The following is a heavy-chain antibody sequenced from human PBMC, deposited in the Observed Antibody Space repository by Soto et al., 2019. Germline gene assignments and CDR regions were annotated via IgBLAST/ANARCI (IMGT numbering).Heavy chain of an antibody. Sequence: PSETLSLTCAVYGGSFSGYYWSWIRQPPGKGLEWIGEINHSGSTNYNPSLKSRVTISVDTSKNQFSLKLSSVTAADTAVYYCARVRGYYDFWSGSSNWFDPWGQGTLVT. V-gene: IGHV4-34*01. CDR3: ARVRGYYDFWSGSSNWFDP. CDR2: INHSGST. J-gene: IGHJ5*02. D-gene: IGHD3-3*01. CDR1: GGSFSGYY.